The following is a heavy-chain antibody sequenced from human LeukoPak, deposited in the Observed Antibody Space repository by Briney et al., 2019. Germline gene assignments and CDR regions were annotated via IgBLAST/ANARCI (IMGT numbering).Heavy chain of an antibody. CDR2: IIPIFGTA. V-gene: IGHV1-69*01. CDR3: ARDKSFYDILTGYSPYYYYYGMDV. D-gene: IGHD3-9*01. Sequence: SVKVPCTASGGTFSSYAISWVRQAPGQGLEWMGGIIPIFGTANYAQKFQGRVTITADESTSTAYMELSSLRSEDTAVYYCARDKSFYDILTGYSPYYYYYGMDVWGKGTTVTVSS. CDR1: GGTFSSYA. J-gene: IGHJ6*04.